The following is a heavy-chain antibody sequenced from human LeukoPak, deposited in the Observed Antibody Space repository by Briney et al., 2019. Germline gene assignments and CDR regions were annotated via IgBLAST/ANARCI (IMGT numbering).Heavy chain of an antibody. CDR3: ARVWYCSSTSCYRFDY. CDR1: GFTFSTYG. D-gene: IGHD2-2*01. J-gene: IGHJ4*02. Sequence: GRSLRLSCVASGFTFSTYGMNWVRQAPGKGLEWVAVISYDGSNKYYADSLKGRFTISRDNSKNTLYLQMNSLRAEDTAVYYCARVWYCSSTSCYRFDYWGQGTLVTVSS. V-gene: IGHV3-30*19. CDR2: ISYDGSNK.